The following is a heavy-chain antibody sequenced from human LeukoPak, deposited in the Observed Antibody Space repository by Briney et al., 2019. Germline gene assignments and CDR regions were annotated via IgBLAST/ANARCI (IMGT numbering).Heavy chain of an antibody. CDR2: IYYSGST. CDR3: ARHRRFSNAFDI. CDR1: GGSISSSSYY. J-gene: IGHJ3*02. V-gene: IGHV4-39*01. Sequence: SETLSLTCTVSGGSISSSSYYWGWIRQPPGKGLEWIGSIYYSGSTYYNPSLKSRVTISVDTSKNQFSLKLSSVTAADTAVYYCARHRRFSNAFDIWGQGTMVAVSS. D-gene: IGHD2/OR15-2a*01.